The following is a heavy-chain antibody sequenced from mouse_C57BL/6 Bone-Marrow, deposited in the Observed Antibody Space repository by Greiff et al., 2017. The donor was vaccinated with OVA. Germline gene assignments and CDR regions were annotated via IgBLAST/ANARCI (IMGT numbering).Heavy chain of an antibody. D-gene: IGHD2-5*01. CDR3: VRSNFYWYFDV. Sequence: EVKLVESGGGLVQPKGSLKLSCAASGFSFNTYAMNWVRQAPGKGLEWVARIRSKSNNYATYYADSVKDRFTISRDDSESMLYLQMNNLKTEDTAMYYCVRSNFYWYFDVWGTGTTVTVSS. V-gene: IGHV10-1*01. J-gene: IGHJ1*03. CDR1: GFSFNTYA. CDR2: IRSKSNNYAT.